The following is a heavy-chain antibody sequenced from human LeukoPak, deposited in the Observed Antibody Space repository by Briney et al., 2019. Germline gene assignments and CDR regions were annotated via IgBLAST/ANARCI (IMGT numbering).Heavy chain of an antibody. CDR2: ISGSGGTT. J-gene: IGHJ4*02. V-gene: IGHV3-23*01. Sequence: GGSLRLSCAASGFTLSSYGMSWVRQAPGKGLEWVSGISGSGGTTYYPDSMKGRFTISRDNSKNTLYLQMNSLRAEDTAVYYCAKARSGYDFDYWGQGTLVTVSS. CDR3: AKARSGYDFDY. D-gene: IGHD5-12*01. CDR1: GFTLSSYG.